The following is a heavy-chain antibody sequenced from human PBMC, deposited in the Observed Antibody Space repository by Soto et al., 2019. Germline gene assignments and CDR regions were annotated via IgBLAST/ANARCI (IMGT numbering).Heavy chain of an antibody. CDR2: ISSSSSTI. V-gene: IGHV3-48*02. D-gene: IGHD3-3*01. CDR1: GVTFGSYS. J-gene: IGHJ6*04. CDR3: ARYTYYDFFSSRGESEYGMDV. Sequence: GGSLRLSCAASGVTFGSYSMNWVRQAPGKGLEWVSYISSSSSTIYYADSVKGRFTISRDNAKNSLYLQMNSLRDEDTAVYYCARYTYYDFFSSRGESEYGMDVWGKGNKVTVYS.